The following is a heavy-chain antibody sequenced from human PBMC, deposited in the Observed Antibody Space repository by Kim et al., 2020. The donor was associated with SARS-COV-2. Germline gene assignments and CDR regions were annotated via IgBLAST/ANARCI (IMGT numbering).Heavy chain of an antibody. CDR3: AKDPTLWRWGTYY. J-gene: IGHJ6*01. D-gene: IGHD7-27*01. CDR2: FGSSGDTQ. CDR1: GFTFRSSA. V-gene: IGHV3-23*01. Sequence: GGSLRLSCAASGFTFRSSAMSWVRQAPGKGLEWVSPFGSSGDTQYYADPVNCWSTISRDTNNNPLLLQMNRLTDEATANYYCAKDPTLWRWGTYY.